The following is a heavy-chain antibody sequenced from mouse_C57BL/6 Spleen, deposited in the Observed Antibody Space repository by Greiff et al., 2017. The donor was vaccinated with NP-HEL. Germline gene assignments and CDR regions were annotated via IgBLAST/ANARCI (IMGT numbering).Heavy chain of an antibody. D-gene: IGHD1-1*01. CDR2: IRNKANGYTT. CDR3: ARSSYYGSRNWYFDV. Sequence: EVKLMESGGGLVQPGGSLSLSCAASGFTFTDYYMSWVRQPPGKALEWLGFIRNKANGYTTEYSASVKGRFTISRDNSQSILYLQMNALRAEDSATYYCARSSYYGSRNWYFDVWGTGTTVTVSS. V-gene: IGHV7-3*01. CDR1: GFTFTDYY. J-gene: IGHJ1*03.